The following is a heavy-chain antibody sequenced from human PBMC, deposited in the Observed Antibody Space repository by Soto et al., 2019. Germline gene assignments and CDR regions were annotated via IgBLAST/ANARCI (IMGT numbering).Heavy chain of an antibody. Sequence: ASVKVSCKASGYTFTSYAMHWGRQAPGQRLEWMGWINAGNGNTKYSQKFQGRVTITRDTSASTAYMELSSLRSEDTAVYYCARGEFLSYDDYWGQGTLVTVSS. CDR1: GYTFTSYA. J-gene: IGHJ4*02. V-gene: IGHV1-3*01. D-gene: IGHD3-16*01. CDR3: ARGEFLSYDDY. CDR2: INAGNGNT.